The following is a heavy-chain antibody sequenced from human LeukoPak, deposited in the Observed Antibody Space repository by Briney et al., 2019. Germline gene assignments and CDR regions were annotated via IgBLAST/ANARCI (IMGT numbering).Heavy chain of an antibody. V-gene: IGHV3-30*02. Sequence: GGSLRLSCAASGFTFSSYGMHWVRQAPGKGLEWVAFIRYDGSNKYYADSVKGRFTISRDNSKNTLYLQMNSLRAEDTAVYYCARVLRDYGDYIPPGAFDIWGQGTMVTVSS. CDR1: GFTFSSYG. CDR3: ARVLRDYGDYIPPGAFDI. J-gene: IGHJ3*02. D-gene: IGHD4-17*01. CDR2: IRYDGSNK.